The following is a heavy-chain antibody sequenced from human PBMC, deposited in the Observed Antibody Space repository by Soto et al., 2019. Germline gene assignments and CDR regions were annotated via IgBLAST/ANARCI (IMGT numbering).Heavy chain of an antibody. CDR2: IIPIFGTS. D-gene: IGHD4-17*01. CDR1: GGTFSSYA. J-gene: IGHJ4*02. V-gene: IGHV1-69*13. Sequence: SVNVSCKASGGTFSSYAISWVRQAPGQGLEWMGGIIPIFGTSNYAQKFQGRVTITADESTSTDYMELSSLRSEDTAVYYCARHPPSTVTTWEGPQKEYEEEYWGKGNMVIASP. CDR3: ARHPPSTVTTWEGPQKEYEEEY.